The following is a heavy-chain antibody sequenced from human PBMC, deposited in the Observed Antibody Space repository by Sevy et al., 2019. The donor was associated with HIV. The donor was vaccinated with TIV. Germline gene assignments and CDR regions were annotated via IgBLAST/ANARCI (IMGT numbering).Heavy chain of an antibody. V-gene: IGHV4-38-2*01. CDR1: GYSISSGYY. D-gene: IGHD3-22*01. CDR3: ARTLRGDFASSASAFDI. Sequence: SETLSLTCDVSGYSISSGYYGGWIRQPPGKGLEWIGSIYHSGSTYYNPSLKRRVTISVDTSKNQFSLKLRSVTAADTAVYYCARTLRGDFASSASAFDIWGQGTMVTVSS. CDR2: IYHSGST. J-gene: IGHJ3*02.